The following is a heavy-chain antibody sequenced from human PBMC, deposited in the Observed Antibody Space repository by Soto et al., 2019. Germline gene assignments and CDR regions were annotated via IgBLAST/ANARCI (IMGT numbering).Heavy chain of an antibody. V-gene: IGHV4-39*01. J-gene: IGHJ5*02. Sequence: SGTLSLTCTVSGGSITNPNYYWGWIRQPPGKGLEWIGNVYYNGFTYYNPSLKSRVTMFVDTSKNHFSLKMTSVTAADTSVYYCARQDDFWSGSNWFDPWGQG. D-gene: IGHD3-3*01. CDR3: ARQDDFWSGSNWFDP. CDR1: GGSITNPNYY. CDR2: VYYNGFT.